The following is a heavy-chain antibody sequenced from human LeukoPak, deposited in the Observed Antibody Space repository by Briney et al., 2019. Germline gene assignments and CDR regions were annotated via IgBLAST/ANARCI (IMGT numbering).Heavy chain of an antibody. Sequence: GESLKISCKGSGYSFTSYWIGWVRQMPGKGLEWMGIIYPGDSDTRYSPSFQGQVTISADKSISTAYLQWSSLKASDTAMYYCARHVGPTTVVTEDAFDIWGQGTMVTVSS. J-gene: IGHJ3*02. CDR3: ARHVGPTTVVTEDAFDI. V-gene: IGHV5-51*01. CDR2: IYPGDSDT. D-gene: IGHD4-23*01. CDR1: GYSFTSYW.